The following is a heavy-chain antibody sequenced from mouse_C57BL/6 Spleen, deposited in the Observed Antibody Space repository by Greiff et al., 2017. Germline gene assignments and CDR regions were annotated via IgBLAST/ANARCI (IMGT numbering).Heavy chain of an antibody. CDR3: ARRGSYDYWYFDV. Sequence: VQLQQSGAELVKPGASVKLSCTASGFNIKDYYMHWVKQRTEQGLEWIGRIDPEAGETKYAPKFQGKATITADTSSNTAYLQLSSLTSEDTAVYYCARRGSYDYWYFDVWGTGTTVTVSS. J-gene: IGHJ1*03. CDR2: IDPEAGET. CDR1: GFNIKDYY. D-gene: IGHD1-1*01. V-gene: IGHV14-2*01.